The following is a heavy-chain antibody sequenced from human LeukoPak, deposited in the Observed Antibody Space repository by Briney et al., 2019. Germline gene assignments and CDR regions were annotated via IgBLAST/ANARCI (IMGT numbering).Heavy chain of an antibody. D-gene: IGHD2-8*01. J-gene: IGHJ4*02. CDR2: ISYDGSNK. Sequence: GGSLRLSCAASGFTFRSYAMHWVRQAPGKGLEWVAVISYDGSNKYYADSVKGRFTISRDNSKNTLYLQMNSLRAEDTAVYYCARANGVPDYWGQGTLVTVSS. CDR3: ARANGVPDY. V-gene: IGHV3-30-3*01. CDR1: GFTFRSYA.